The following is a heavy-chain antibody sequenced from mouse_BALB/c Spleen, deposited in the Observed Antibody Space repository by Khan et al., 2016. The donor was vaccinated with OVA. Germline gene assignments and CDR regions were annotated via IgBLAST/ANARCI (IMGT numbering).Heavy chain of an antibody. V-gene: IGHV2-6-1*01. CDR2: IWNDGNT. J-gene: IGHJ4*01. CDR1: GFSLTNYG. Sequence: QVQLKQSGPGLVAPSQSLSITCTISGFSLTNYGVHWVRQPPGQGLEWLVVIWNDGNTAYNSALKSRLTISKDNSKSQVFLKMNSLQTDDTAMYCCARQPYYHYNIMDYWGQGTSVTVSS. CDR3: ARQPYYHYNIMDY. D-gene: IGHD2-10*01.